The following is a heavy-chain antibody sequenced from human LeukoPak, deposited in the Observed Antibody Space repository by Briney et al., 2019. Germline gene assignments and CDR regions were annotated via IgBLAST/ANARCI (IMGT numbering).Heavy chain of an antibody. CDR1: GFTFSSYE. Sequence: GGSLRLSCAASGFTFSSYEMNWVRQAPGKGLEWVSYISSSGSTIYYADSVKGRFTISRDNAKNSLYLQTNSLRAEDTAVYYCARENMVRGFEGIFDYWGQGTLVTVSS. J-gene: IGHJ4*02. CDR3: ARENMVRGFEGIFDY. V-gene: IGHV3-48*03. D-gene: IGHD3-10*01. CDR2: ISSSGSTI.